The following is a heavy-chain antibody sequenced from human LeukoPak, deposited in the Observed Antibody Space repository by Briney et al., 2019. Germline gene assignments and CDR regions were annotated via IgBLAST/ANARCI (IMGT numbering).Heavy chain of an antibody. J-gene: IGHJ3*02. Sequence: GAAVKVSSTPSTYNFRHYYMHWDNQAPGKRPEWMGRVDPQQGETIYANKFQGRVAIIADTSVDTAYMELSSLTSDDTAVYYCTTQFCSGGSCYQDAFHIWGQGTMGTVSS. CDR2: VDPQQGET. CDR1: TYNFRHYY. V-gene: IGHV1-69-2*01. CDR3: TTQFCSGGSCYQDAFHI. D-gene: IGHD2-15*01.